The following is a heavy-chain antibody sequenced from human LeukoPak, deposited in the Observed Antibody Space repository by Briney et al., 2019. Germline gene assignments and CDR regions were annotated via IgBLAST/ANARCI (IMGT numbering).Heavy chain of an antibody. D-gene: IGHD2-15*01. CDR1: GGSISSYY. CDR2: SHYSGSP. V-gene: IGHV4-59*01. CDR3: ARGSAFVGLFDP. J-gene: IGHJ5*02. Sequence: PSETLSLTCTVSGGSISSYYWSWIRQPPGKGLEWIGYSHYSGSPNYNPSLKSRSTISVDTSKNQFSLKLSSVTAADTAVYYCARGSAFVGLFDPWGQGTLVTVSS.